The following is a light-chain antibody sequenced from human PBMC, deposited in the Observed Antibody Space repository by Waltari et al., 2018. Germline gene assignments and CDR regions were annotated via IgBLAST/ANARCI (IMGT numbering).Light chain of an antibody. J-gene: IGKJ3*01. CDR1: QGISTF. CDR3: LQSHSYPFT. Sequence: IQLTQSPSSLSASVGDRVTITCRASQGISTFLAWYQQKPGKAPEPLIYGSTTLPNAVPSRFSSSGFGTEFTLTISNLQPEDWATYYCLQSHSYPFTFGPGTKVDVK. CDR2: GST. V-gene: IGKV1-9*01.